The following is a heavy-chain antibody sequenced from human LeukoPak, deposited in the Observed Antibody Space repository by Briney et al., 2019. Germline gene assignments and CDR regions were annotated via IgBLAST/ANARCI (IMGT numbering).Heavy chain of an antibody. V-gene: IGHV4-34*01. CDR1: GGSFSGYY. CDR3: ARGGYRWSSAYFDY. Sequence: PSETLSLTCAVYGGSFSGYYWSWIRQPPGNGLEWIGEINHSGSTNYDPSLKSRVTISVDTSKNQFSLKLSSVTAADTAVYYCARGGYRWSSAYFDYWGQGTLVTVSS. D-gene: IGHD3-22*01. CDR2: INHSGST. J-gene: IGHJ4*02.